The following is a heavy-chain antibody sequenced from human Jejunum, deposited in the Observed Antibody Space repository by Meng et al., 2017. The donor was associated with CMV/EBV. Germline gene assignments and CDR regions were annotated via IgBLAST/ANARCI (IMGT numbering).Heavy chain of an antibody. CDR1: TFNTYA. Sequence: TFNTYAMTWVRKAPGKGLEWVSGISGNVDRTYYGDSVKGRFTISRDNSKNTSYLQMNSLRGDDTAVYYCAKVSTFAYGPGSYFDYWGQGTLVTVSS. CDR3: AKVSTFAYGPGSYFDY. J-gene: IGHJ4*02. CDR2: ISGNVDRT. D-gene: IGHD3-10*01. V-gene: IGHV3-23*01.